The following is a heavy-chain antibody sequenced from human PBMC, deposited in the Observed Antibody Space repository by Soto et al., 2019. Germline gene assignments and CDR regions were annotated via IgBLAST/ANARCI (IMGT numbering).Heavy chain of an antibody. Sequence: QITLKESGPTLVKPTQTLTLTCTFSGFSLSTSGLSVSWIRQPPGKALEWLALIYWDDDKRYSPSLKSRLTVTTDTSKNQVVLTMTNLDPVDTATYFCARNRGDGDYFEYWGQGTLVSVSS. V-gene: IGHV2-5*02. J-gene: IGHJ4*02. D-gene: IGHD3-16*01. CDR3: ARNRGDGDYFEY. CDR1: GFSLSTSGLS. CDR2: IYWDDDK.